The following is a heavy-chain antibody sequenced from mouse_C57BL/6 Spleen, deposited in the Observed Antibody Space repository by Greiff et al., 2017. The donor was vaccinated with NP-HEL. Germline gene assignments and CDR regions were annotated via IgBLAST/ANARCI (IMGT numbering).Heavy chain of an antibody. Sequence: VQLQQSGAELVKPGASVKMSCKASGYTFTTYPIEWMKQNHGKSLEWIGNFHPYNDDTKYNEKFKGKATLTVEKSSSTVYLELSRLTSDDSAVYYCASRGFYYYGSSYDYAMDYWGQGTSVTVSS. CDR1: GYTFTTYP. CDR2: FHPYNDDT. D-gene: IGHD1-1*01. CDR3: ASRGFYYYGSSYDYAMDY. V-gene: IGHV1-47*01. J-gene: IGHJ4*01.